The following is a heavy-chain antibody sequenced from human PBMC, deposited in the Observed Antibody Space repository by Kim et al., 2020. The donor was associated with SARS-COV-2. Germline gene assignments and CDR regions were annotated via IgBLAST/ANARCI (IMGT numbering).Heavy chain of an antibody. J-gene: IGHJ4*02. Sequence: SETLSLTCTVSGGSISSSSYYWGWIRQPPGKGLEWIGSIYYSGSTYYNPSLKSRVTISVDTSKNQFSLKLSSVTAADTAVYYCARLEMATTYYFDYWGQGTLVTVSS. V-gene: IGHV4-39*01. D-gene: IGHD5-12*01. CDR1: GGSISSSSYY. CDR2: IYYSGST. CDR3: ARLEMATTYYFDY.